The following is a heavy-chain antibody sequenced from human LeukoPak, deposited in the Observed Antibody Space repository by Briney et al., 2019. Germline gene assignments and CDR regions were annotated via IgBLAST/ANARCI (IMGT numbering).Heavy chain of an antibody. Sequence: GGSLKLSCAASGFTFSGSVMHWVRQASGRGLEWVGRIRSKANSYATAYAASVKGRFTISRDDSKNTAYLQMNSLRTEDTAVYYCTRLWGDCGGDCYSHDFWGQGALVTVSS. J-gene: IGHJ4*02. D-gene: IGHD2-21*02. CDR1: GFTFSGSV. V-gene: IGHV3-73*01. CDR2: IRSKANSYAT. CDR3: TRLWGDCGGDCYSHDF.